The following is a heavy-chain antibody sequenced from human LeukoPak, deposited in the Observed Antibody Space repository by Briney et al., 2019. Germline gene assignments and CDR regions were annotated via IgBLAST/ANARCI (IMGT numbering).Heavy chain of an antibody. CDR2: INPNSGGT. V-gene: IGHV1-2*02. CDR3: AREGPYCSSTSCFLGY. D-gene: IGHD2-2*01. Sequence: ASVKVSCKASGGTFSSYAISWVRQAPGQGLEWMGWINPNSGGTNYAQKFQGRVTMTRDTSISTVYMDLSSLRSGDTAVYYCAREGPYCSSTSCFLGYWGQGTLVTVSS. CDR1: GGTFSSYA. J-gene: IGHJ4*02.